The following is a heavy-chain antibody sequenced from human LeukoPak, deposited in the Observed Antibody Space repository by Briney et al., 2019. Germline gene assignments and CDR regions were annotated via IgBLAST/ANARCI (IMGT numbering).Heavy chain of an antibody. D-gene: IGHD2-2*01. Sequence: QPGGTLRLSCAASGFTFSSYEMNWVRQAPGKGLECVSCICSSGSTMYYADSVKGRFTISRDNAKNSLYLQMNSLRAEDTAVYYCARDFHCSSTACYAPDAFDIWGQGTLVTVSS. CDR1: GFTFSSYE. V-gene: IGHV3-48*03. J-gene: IGHJ3*02. CDR3: ARDFHCSSTACYAPDAFDI. CDR2: ICSSGSTM.